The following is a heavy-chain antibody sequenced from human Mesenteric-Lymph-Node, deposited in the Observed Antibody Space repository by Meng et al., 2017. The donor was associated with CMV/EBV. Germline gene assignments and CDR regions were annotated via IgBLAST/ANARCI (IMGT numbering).Heavy chain of an antibody. Sequence: SLKISCAASGLTLKDHAMHWVRQAPGKGLEWVSGISWNSGSIGYADSVKGRFTISRDNAKNSLYLQMNSLRAEDTALYYCAKARVKIQLWLASLDYWGQGTLVTVSS. CDR2: ISWNSGSI. D-gene: IGHD5-18*01. CDR3: AKARVKIQLWLASLDY. CDR1: GLTLKDHA. V-gene: IGHV3-9*01. J-gene: IGHJ4*02.